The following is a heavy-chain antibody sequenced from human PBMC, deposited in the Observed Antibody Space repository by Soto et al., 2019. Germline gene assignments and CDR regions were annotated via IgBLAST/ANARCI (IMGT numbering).Heavy chain of an antibody. CDR2: ISWNSGSI. D-gene: IGHD6-13*01. CDR3: AKDMASADDYYYYGMDV. J-gene: IGHJ6*02. V-gene: IGHV3-9*01. Sequence: VQLVESGGGVVQPGRSLRLSCAASGFTFSSYAMHWVRQAPGKGLEWVSGISWNSGSIGYADSVKGRFTISRDNAKNSLYLQMNSLRAEDTALYYCAKDMASADDYYYYGMDVWGQGTTVTVSS. CDR1: GFTFSSYA.